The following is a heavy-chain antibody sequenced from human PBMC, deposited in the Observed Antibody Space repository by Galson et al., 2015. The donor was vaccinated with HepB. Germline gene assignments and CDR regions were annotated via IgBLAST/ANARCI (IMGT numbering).Heavy chain of an antibody. CDR3: ARLGHEGYHYYGMDV. D-gene: IGHD7-27*01. Sequence: SVKVSCKASGYTFSSYGISWVRQAPGQGLQWMGWISPYNGNTNYPQKLQRRVTMTTDTSTSTAYMELRGLKSDDTAMYYCARLGHEGYHYYGMDVWGQGTTVTVSS. V-gene: IGHV1-18*01. CDR1: GYTFSSYG. J-gene: IGHJ6*02. CDR2: ISPYNGNT.